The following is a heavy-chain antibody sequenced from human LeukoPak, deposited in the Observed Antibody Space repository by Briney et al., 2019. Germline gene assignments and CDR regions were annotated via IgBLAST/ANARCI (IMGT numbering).Heavy chain of an antibody. Sequence: GGSLRLSCAASGFTVSSNYMSWVRQAPGKGLEWVSVIYSGGSTYYADSVKGRFTISRDNSKNTLYLQMNSLRAEDTAVYYCARHSSQHGVFDYSGQGTLVTVSS. J-gene: IGHJ4*02. D-gene: IGHD6-19*01. CDR2: IYSGGST. CDR3: ARHSSQHGVFDY. V-gene: IGHV3-53*01. CDR1: GFTVSSNY.